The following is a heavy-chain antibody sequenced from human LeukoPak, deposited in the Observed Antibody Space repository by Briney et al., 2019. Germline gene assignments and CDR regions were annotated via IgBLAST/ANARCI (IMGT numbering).Heavy chain of an antibody. Sequence: PSETLSLTCTVSGGSVSSGSYYWSWIRQPPGKGLEWIGYIYYSGSTNYSPSLKSRVTISVDTSKNQFSLKLSSVTAADTAVYYCASSTYYYDSSGYYPVPPFDYWGQGTLVTVSS. V-gene: IGHV4-61*01. D-gene: IGHD3-22*01. CDR3: ASSTYYYDSSGYYPVPPFDY. CDR1: GGSVSSGSYY. CDR2: IYYSGST. J-gene: IGHJ4*02.